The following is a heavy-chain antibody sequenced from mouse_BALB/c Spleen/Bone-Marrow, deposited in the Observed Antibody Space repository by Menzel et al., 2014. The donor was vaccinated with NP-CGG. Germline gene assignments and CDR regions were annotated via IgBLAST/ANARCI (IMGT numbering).Heavy chain of an antibody. CDR1: GYSFTGYY. CDR2: IYPYNGVS. V-gene: IGHV1-31*01. J-gene: IGHJ1*01. CDR3: ESRGEYFDV. Sequence: EVQLQQSGPELVKPGASVKISCKASGYSFTGYYMHWVKQSHGNSLDWIGYIYPYNGVSSYNQKFKGKATLTVDKSSSTAYMDIRSMTSDDSAVYYCESRGEYFDVWGAGTTVTVSS.